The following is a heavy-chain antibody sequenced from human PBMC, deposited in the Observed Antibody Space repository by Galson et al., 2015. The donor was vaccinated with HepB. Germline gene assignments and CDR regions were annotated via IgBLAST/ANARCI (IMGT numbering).Heavy chain of an antibody. V-gene: IGHV3-23*01. CDR1: GFTFSSYA. Sequence: SLRLSCAASGFTFSSYAMSWVRQAPGKGLEWVSAISGSGGSTYYADSVKGRFTISRDNSKNTLYLQMNSLRAEDTAVYYCAKGNARGVFWSGPNYYYYGMDVWGQGTTVTVSS. CDR2: ISGSGGST. D-gene: IGHD3-3*01. J-gene: IGHJ6*02. CDR3: AKGNARGVFWSGPNYYYYGMDV.